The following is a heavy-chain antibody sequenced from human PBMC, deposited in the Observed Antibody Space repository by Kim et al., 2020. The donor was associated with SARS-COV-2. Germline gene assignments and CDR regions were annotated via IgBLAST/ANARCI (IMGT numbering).Heavy chain of an antibody. D-gene: IGHD1-26*01. J-gene: IGHJ4*02. CDR3: ARWALPGGPNYFDY. V-gene: IGHV3-7*01. Sequence: GGSLRLSCAASGFTFSTYWMSWVRQAPGKGLEWVANIKQDGSAKYYVDSVKGRFTISRDNAKNSLYLQMNTLRDEDTGVYYCARWALPGGPNYFDYWGLGSLVTVSS. CDR1: GFTFSTYW. CDR2: IKQDGSAK.